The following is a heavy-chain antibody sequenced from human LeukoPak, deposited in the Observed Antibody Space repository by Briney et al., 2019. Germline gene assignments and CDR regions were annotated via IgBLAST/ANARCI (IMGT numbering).Heavy chain of an antibody. CDR3: ARDTVSYGIDY. Sequence: GRSLRLSCAASGFTFSSYGMHWVRQAPGKGLEWVAVIWYDGSNKYYADSVKGRFTISRDNSKNTLYLQMNSLRAEDTAVYYCARDTVSYGIDYWGQGTLVTDSS. CDR1: GFTFSSYG. V-gene: IGHV3-33*01. J-gene: IGHJ4*02. CDR2: IWYDGSNK. D-gene: IGHD4-17*01.